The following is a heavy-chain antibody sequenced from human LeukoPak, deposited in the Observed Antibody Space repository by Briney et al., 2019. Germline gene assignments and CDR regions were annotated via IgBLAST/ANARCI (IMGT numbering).Heavy chain of an antibody. J-gene: IGHJ5*02. V-gene: IGHV3-53*01. CDR2: IYSGGTT. CDR3: GRDVGP. CDR1: GFTLSTSW. Sequence: GGSLRLSCIASGFTLSTSWMSWVRQAPGKGLEWVSVIYSGGTTYYANSVKGRFTISRDSSKNTMYLQMNSLRVEDTAMYYCGRDVGPWGQGTLVTVSS.